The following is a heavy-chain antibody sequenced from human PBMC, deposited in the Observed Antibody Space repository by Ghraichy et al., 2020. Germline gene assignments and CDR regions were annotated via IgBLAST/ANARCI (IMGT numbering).Heavy chain of an antibody. CDR1: VGSISSSSYY. D-gene: IGHD1-26*01. V-gene: IGHV4-39*01. CDR3: ARLRSYYAFDY. Sequence: SQTLSLTCTVSVGSISSSSYYWGWIRQPPGKGLEWIGSIYYSGSTYYNPSLKSRVTISVDTSKNQFSLKLSSVTAADTAVYYCARLRSYYAFDYWGQGTLVTVSS. J-gene: IGHJ4*02. CDR2: IYYSGST.